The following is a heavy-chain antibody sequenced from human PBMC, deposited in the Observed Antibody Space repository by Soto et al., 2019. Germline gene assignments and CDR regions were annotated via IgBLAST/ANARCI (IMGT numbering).Heavy chain of an antibody. J-gene: IGHJ4*02. CDR2: IYYSGST. Sequence: PSETLSLTCTVSGGSISSYYWSWIRQPPGKGLEWIGYIYYSGSTNYNPSLKSRVTISVDTSKNQFSLKLSSVTAADTAVYYCARSPTIYYDSREVPLPFDYWGQGTLVTVSS. V-gene: IGHV4-59*01. CDR1: GGSISSYY. D-gene: IGHD3-22*01. CDR3: ARSPTIYYDSREVPLPFDY.